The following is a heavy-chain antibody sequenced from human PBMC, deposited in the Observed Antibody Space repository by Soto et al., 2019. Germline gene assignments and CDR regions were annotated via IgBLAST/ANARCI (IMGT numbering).Heavy chain of an antibody. Sequence: SVILSLTCSYVAVSSRHGSYNLSWFRLPPGKGLEWIGYIYYGASTNYNPSLKSRVTISVDTSKNQFSLKLSSVTAADTAVYYCARDELALSGSYYDYWGQAPLVTGSS. CDR1: AVSSRHGSYN. D-gene: IGHD1-26*01. CDR3: ARDELALSGSYYDY. V-gene: IGHV4-61*01. J-gene: IGHJ4*02. CDR2: IYYGAST.